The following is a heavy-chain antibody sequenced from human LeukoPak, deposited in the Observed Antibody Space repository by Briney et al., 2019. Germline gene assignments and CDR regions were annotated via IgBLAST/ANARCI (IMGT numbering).Heavy chain of an antibody. CDR3: ARGLIAVAGSFDY. D-gene: IGHD6-19*01. V-gene: IGHV3-74*01. J-gene: IGHJ4*02. CDR1: GFTFSRYY. CDR2: INSDGSST. Sequence: GGSLRLSCAASGFTFSRYYMHWVRQAPGKGLVWVSRINSDGSSTSYADSVKGRFTISRDNAKNTLYLQMNSLRAEDTAVYYCARGLIAVAGSFDYWGQGTLVTVSS.